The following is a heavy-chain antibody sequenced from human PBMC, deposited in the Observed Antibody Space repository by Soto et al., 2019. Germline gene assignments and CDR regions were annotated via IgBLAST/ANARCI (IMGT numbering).Heavy chain of an antibody. CDR3: ARPLAYGGGDCYSPYYYYGMDV. Sequence: GASVKVSCKASGGTFSSYAISWVRQAPGQGLEWMGGIIPIFGTANYAQKFQGRVTITADESTSTAYMELSSLRSEDTAVYDCARPLAYGGGDCYSPYYYYGMDVWGQGTTVTVSS. CDR2: IIPIFGTA. CDR1: GGTFSSYA. J-gene: IGHJ6*02. D-gene: IGHD2-21*02. V-gene: IGHV1-69*13.